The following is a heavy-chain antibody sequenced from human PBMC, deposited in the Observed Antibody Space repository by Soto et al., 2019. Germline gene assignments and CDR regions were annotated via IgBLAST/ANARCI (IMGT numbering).Heavy chain of an antibody. D-gene: IGHD6-6*01. J-gene: IGHJ4*02. V-gene: IGHV3-48*02. CDR2: ISSSRSTI. Sequence: EVQLVESGGGLVQPGGSLRLSCAASGFIFSSYSMNWVRQAPGKGLEWLSYISSSRSTIYYADSVRGRFTISRDSAKNSLYLQMNSLADEDTAVYYCARSSSLDYWGQGTLVTVSS. CDR3: ARSSSLDY. CDR1: GFIFSSYS.